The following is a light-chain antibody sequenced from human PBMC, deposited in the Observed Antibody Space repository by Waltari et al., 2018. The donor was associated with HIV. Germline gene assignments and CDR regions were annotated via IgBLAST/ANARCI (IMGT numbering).Light chain of an antibody. J-gene: IGKJ4*01. Sequence: DIVMTQSPDSLAVPLGERATINCQSSQSVLASSANQHYLAWYQQRPGQPPTLLIYLASSRESGVPDRFSGSGSGTDFALTISSLQAEDVAVYYCQQYFLTPFTFGGGTKVEIK. CDR2: LAS. CDR1: QSVLASSANQHY. CDR3: QQYFLTPFT. V-gene: IGKV4-1*01.